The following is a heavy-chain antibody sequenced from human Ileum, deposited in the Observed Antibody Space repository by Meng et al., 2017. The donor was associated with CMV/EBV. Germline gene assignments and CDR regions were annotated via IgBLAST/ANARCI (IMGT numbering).Heavy chain of an antibody. Sequence: CSASGSTLNSSCIRWVRKAPEQGLEWVGIINPSGGSTTYAQRFQGRVPMTRDTSTSTVYMDLSSLTSEDPALYYCAREMASTYFFDYWGQGTLVTVSS. CDR2: INPSGGST. CDR3: AREMASTYFFDY. CDR1: GSTLNSSC. D-gene: IGHD5-24*01. J-gene: IGHJ4*02. V-gene: IGHV1-46*02.